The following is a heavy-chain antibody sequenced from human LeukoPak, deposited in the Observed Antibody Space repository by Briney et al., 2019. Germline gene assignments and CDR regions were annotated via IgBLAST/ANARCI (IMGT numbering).Heavy chain of an antibody. CDR1: GYTFTSYG. J-gene: IGHJ3*02. Sequence: ASVKVSCKASGYTFTSYGISWVRRAPGQGLEWMGWISAYNGNTNYAQKLQGRVTMTTDTSTSTAYMELRSLRSDDTAVYYCARYCSGGSCYSENAFDIWGQGTMVTVSS. V-gene: IGHV1-18*01. D-gene: IGHD2-15*01. CDR2: ISAYNGNT. CDR3: ARYCSGGSCYSENAFDI.